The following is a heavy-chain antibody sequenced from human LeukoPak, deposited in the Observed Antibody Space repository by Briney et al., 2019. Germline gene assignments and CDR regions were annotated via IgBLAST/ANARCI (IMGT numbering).Heavy chain of an antibody. CDR1: GGSISSSSYY. D-gene: IGHD3-16*02. V-gene: IGHV4-39*01. Sequence: SETLSLTCTVSGGSISSSSYYWGWIRQPPGKGLEWIGSIYYSGSTYYNPSLKSRVTISVDTSKSQFSLKLSSVTAADTAVYYRARLYYDYVWGSYRSPGWFDPWGQGTLVTVSS. CDR3: ARLYYDYVWGSYRSPGWFDP. J-gene: IGHJ5*02. CDR2: IYYSGST.